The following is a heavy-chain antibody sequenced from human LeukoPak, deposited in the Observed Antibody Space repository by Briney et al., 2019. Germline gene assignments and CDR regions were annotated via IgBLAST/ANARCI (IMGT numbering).Heavy chain of an antibody. CDR3: AGDYYDSSGYYPLFSEGAFDI. Sequence: KPSETLSLTCTVSGGSISSYYWSWIRQPPGKGLEWIGYIYYSGSTNYNPSLKSRVTISVDTSKNQFSLKLSSVTAADTAVYYCAGDYYDSSGYYPLFSEGAFDIWGQGTMVIVSS. CDR1: GGSISSYY. J-gene: IGHJ3*02. CDR2: IYYSGST. D-gene: IGHD3-22*01. V-gene: IGHV4-59*08.